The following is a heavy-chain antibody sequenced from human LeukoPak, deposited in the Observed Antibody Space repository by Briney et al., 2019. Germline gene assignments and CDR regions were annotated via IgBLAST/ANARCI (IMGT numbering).Heavy chain of an antibody. D-gene: IGHD3-10*01. CDR1: GFTFSSYA. CDR2: ISGSGGST. J-gene: IGHJ4*02. Sequence: GGSLRLSCAASGFTFSSYAMSWVRQAPGKGLEWVSAISGSGGSTYYADSVKGRFTISRDNSKNTLYLQMNSLRAEDMVVYYCAKDRMVRGVRSFDYWGEGTLVSVSS. CDR3: AKDRMVRGVRSFDY. V-gene: IGHV3-23*01.